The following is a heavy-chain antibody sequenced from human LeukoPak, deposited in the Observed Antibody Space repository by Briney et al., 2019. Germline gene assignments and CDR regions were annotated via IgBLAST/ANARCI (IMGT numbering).Heavy chain of an antibody. Sequence: LGASVKVSCKASGYTFTGYYMHWVRQAPGQGLEWMGWINPNSGGTNYAQKFQGRVTMTRDTSISTAYMELSRLGSDDTAVYYCARDVLPDYYYDSIGLKAFDVWGQGTMVTVSS. CDR3: ARDVLPDYYYDSIGLKAFDV. CDR2: INPNSGGT. D-gene: IGHD3-22*01. J-gene: IGHJ3*01. CDR1: GYTFTGYY. V-gene: IGHV1-2*03.